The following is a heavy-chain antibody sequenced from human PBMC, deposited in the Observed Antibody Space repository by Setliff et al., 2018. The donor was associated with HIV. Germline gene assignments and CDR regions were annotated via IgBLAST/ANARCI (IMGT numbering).Heavy chain of an antibody. D-gene: IGHD3-10*01. CDR3: ARDAGIPMVRGRWPLDY. J-gene: IGHJ4*02. CDR2: ISIYNGDT. Sequence: ASVKVSCKSSGYTFTNFGSSWVRQAPGQGLEWMGWISIYNGDTNYAQKFQGRVTFSADTSTSTAYMELSGLRSEDTAAYYWARDAGIPMVRGRWPLDYWGQGTLVTVSS. V-gene: IGHV1-18*01. CDR1: GYTFTNFG.